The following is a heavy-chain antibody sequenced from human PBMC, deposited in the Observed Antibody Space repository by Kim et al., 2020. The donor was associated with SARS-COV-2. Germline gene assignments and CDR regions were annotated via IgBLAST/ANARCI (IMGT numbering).Heavy chain of an antibody. CDR3: ARDDQDSGAFDI. J-gene: IGHJ3*02. Sequence: GGSLRLSCAASGFTFSSYGMHWFSPAPGKGLEGVSRNTSDGRSKSYAASVKGRFTISRDNAKNTLYLQMNSLRAEDTAVYYCARDDQDSGAFDIWGQGTMVTVCS. CDR1: GFTFSSYG. V-gene: IGHV3-74*01. CDR2: NTSDGRSK.